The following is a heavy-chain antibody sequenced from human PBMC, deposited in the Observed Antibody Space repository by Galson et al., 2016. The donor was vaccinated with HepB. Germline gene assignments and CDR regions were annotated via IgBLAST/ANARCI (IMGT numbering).Heavy chain of an antibody. CDR1: GDSVSSITGV. J-gene: IGHJ4*02. Sequence: CAISGDSVSSITGVWNWIRQTPSRGLEWLGRTYYRSTWNNHYAESVRGRIAINPDTSKNQFSLQLESVTPEDTGIYFCARDSPGNSFFDFWGQGTLFTVSS. CDR3: ARDSPGNSFFDF. D-gene: IGHD1/OR15-1a*01. V-gene: IGHV6-1*01. CDR2: TYYRSTWNN.